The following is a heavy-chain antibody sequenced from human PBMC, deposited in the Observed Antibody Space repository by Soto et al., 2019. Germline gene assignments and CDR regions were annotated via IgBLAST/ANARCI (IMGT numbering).Heavy chain of an antibody. D-gene: IGHD2-2*01. Sequence: WASVKVSCKASGYTFTGYYMHWVRQAPGQGLEWMGWINPNSGGTNYAQKFQGWVTMTRDTSISTAYMELSRLRSDDTAVYYCARLSRGYCSSTSCPGWFDPWGQGTLVTVSS. CDR2: INPNSGGT. CDR1: GYTFTGYY. V-gene: IGHV1-2*04. J-gene: IGHJ5*02. CDR3: ARLSRGYCSSTSCPGWFDP.